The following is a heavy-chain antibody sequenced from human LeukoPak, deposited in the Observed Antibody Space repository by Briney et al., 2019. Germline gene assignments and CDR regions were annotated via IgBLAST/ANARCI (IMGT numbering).Heavy chain of an antibody. V-gene: IGHV3-23*01. CDR1: GFTFSSSA. D-gene: IGHD2-15*01. J-gene: IGHJ4*02. Sequence: GGSLRLSCAASGFTFSSSAMSWVRQAPGKGLEWVSAISNNGGYTYYADSVQGRFTISRDNSKSTLCLQMNSLRAEDTAVYYCAKQLGYCSDGSCYFPYWSQGTLITVSS. CDR3: AKQLGYCSDGSCYFPY. CDR2: ISNNGGYT.